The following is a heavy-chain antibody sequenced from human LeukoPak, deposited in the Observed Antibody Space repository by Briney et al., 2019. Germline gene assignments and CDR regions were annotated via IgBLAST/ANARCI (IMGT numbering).Heavy chain of an antibody. CDR3: ARDGYCSSTSCYIGRIDY. Sequence: ASVTVSCKASGYTFTSYGISWVRQAPGQGLEWMGWISAYNGNTNYAQKLQGRVTMTTDTSTSTAYMELRSLRSDDTAVYYCARDGYCSSTSCYIGRIDYWGQGTLVTVSS. CDR1: GYTFTSYG. CDR2: ISAYNGNT. V-gene: IGHV1-18*01. J-gene: IGHJ4*02. D-gene: IGHD2-2*03.